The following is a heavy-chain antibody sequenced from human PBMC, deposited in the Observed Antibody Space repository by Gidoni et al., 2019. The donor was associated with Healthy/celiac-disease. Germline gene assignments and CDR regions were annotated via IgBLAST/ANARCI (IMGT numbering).Heavy chain of an antibody. CDR3: ASNPRGATLDY. CDR1: GGSFRGYY. J-gene: IGHJ4*02. V-gene: IGHV4-34*01. CDR2: INHSGST. Sequence: QVQLQQWGAGLLKPSETLSLTCAVYGGSFRGYYWSWIRQPPGKGLVWIGEINHSGSTNYNPSLKSRVTISVDTSKNQFSLKLSSVTAADTAVYYCASNPRGATLDYWGQGTLVTVSS. D-gene: IGHD1-26*01.